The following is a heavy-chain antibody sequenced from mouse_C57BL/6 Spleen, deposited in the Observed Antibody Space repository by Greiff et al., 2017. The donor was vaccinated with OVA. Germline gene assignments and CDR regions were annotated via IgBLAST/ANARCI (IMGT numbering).Heavy chain of an antibody. D-gene: IGHD1-1*01. J-gene: IGHJ1*03. V-gene: IGHV1-15*01. Sequence: VKLMESGAELVRPGASVTLSCKASGYTFTDYEMHWVKQTPVHGLEWIGAIDPETGGTAYNQKFKGKAILTADKSSSTAYMELRSLTSEDSAVYYCTRDTTLVVRYFDVWGTGTTVTVSS. CDR1: GYTFTDYE. CDR3: TRDTTLVVRYFDV. CDR2: IDPETGGT.